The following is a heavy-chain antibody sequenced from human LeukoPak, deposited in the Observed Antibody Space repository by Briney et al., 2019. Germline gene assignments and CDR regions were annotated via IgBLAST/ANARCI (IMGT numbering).Heavy chain of an antibody. CDR3: ARDGGPYYYYYMDV. J-gene: IGHJ6*03. CDR1: GGSISSYY. V-gene: IGHV4-59*01. Sequence: SETLSLTCTVSGGSISSYYWSWIRQPQGKGQELIGYIYYSGSTNYNPSLKSRVTISVDTSKNQFSLKLSSVTAADTAVYYCARDGGPYYYYYMDVWGKGTTVTVSS. CDR2: IYYSGST. D-gene: IGHD2-15*01.